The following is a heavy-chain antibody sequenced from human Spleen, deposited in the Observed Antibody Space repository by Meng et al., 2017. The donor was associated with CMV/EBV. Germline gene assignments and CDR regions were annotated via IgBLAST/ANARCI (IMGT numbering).Heavy chain of an antibody. Sequence: GGSLRLSCAASGFTFSSYWMHWVRQAPGKGLVWVSRSNSDGSSTSYADSVKGRFTISRDNAKNTLYLQMTSLRAEDTAVYYCARVTTIFGVVSNDAFDIWGQGTMVTVSS. J-gene: IGHJ3*02. D-gene: IGHD3-3*01. V-gene: IGHV3-74*01. CDR2: SNSDGSST. CDR1: GFTFSSYW. CDR3: ARVTTIFGVVSNDAFDI.